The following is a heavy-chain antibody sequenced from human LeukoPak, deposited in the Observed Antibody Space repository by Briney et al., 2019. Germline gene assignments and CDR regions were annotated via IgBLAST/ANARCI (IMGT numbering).Heavy chain of an antibody. Sequence: SETLSLTCAVYGGSFSGYYWSWIRQPPGKGLEWIGEINHSGSTNYNPSLKSRVTISVDTSKNQFSLKLSSVTAADTAVYYCARRGIAAADYYYYMDVWGKGTTVTVSS. D-gene: IGHD6-13*01. CDR3: ARRGIAAADYYYYMDV. CDR2: INHSGST. V-gene: IGHV4-34*01. J-gene: IGHJ6*03. CDR1: GGSFSGYY.